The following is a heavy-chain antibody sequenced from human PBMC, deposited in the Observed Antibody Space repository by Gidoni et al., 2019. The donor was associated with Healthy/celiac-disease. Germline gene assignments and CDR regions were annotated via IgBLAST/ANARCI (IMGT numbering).Heavy chain of an antibody. Sequence: QVQLQESGPGLVKPSETLSLTCPVSGGSISSYYWSWIRQPPGKGLEWIGYIYYSGSTNYNPALKSRVTISVDTSKNQFSLKLSSVTAADTAVYYCARHPPVRVGATFGVDYWGQGTLVTVSS. D-gene: IGHD1-26*01. J-gene: IGHJ4*02. CDR2: IYYSGST. CDR1: GGSISSYY. V-gene: IGHV4-59*01. CDR3: ARHPPVRVGATFGVDY.